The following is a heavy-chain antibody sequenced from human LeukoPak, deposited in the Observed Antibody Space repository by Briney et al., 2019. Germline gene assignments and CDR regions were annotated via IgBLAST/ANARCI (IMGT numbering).Heavy chain of an antibody. D-gene: IGHD2-21*01. Sequence: PGGSLRLSCAASGFTFSNYWMHWVRQAPGKGLVWVSRISSDGSSATYADSVKGRFTISRDIAKNTLYLQMNSLRAEDTAVYYCARVFAGYFDYWGQGTLVTVSS. CDR3: ARVFAGYFDY. V-gene: IGHV3-74*01. J-gene: IGHJ4*02. CDR1: GFTFSNYW. CDR2: ISSDGSSA.